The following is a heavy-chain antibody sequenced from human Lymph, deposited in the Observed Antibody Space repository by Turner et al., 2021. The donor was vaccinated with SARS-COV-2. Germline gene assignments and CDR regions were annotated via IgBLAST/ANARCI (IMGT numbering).Heavy chain of an antibody. CDR3: ARDATGPLGY. CDR2: TIPSFSIA. Sequence: QVQPVQSGAEVKKPGSSVKVSCKASGGTFSTYAISWVGQAPGQGLEGRGGTIPSFSIANYAQKFQGRVTITAYKCTGTADMELSSLGSEDTSVYYCARDATGPLGYWGRGTLVTVSS. V-gene: IGHV1-69*17. J-gene: IGHJ4*02. D-gene: IGHD1-1*01. CDR1: GGTFSTYA.